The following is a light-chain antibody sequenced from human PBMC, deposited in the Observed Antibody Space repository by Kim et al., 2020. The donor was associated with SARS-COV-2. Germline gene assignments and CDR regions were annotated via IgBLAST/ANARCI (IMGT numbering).Light chain of an antibody. V-gene: IGKV3-20*01. Sequence: EIVLTQSPGTLSLFPGERATLSCRASQSVSSSYLTWYQQKPGQAPRLLIYGASSRATGIQDRFSGSGSGTDFTLTISRLEPEDFAVYYCQQYGGSPIYTFGQGTKLEI. CDR2: GAS. J-gene: IGKJ2*01. CDR1: QSVSSSY. CDR3: QQYGGSPIYT.